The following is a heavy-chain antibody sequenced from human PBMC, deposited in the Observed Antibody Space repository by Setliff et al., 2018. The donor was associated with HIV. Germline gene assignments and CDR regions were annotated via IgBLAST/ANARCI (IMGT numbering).Heavy chain of an antibody. CDR3: ASAPGYYAFYMDV. V-gene: IGHV1-69*13. D-gene: IGHD3-10*01. CDR2: TIPIFGTA. J-gene: IGHJ6*03. CDR1: GYSFTSYG. Sequence: SVKVSCKASGYSFTSYGISWVRQAPGQGLEWMGGTIPIFGTANYAQQFQGRVTITADESTSTVYMELSSLRSEDTAVYYCASAPGYYAFYMDVWGKGTTVTVSS.